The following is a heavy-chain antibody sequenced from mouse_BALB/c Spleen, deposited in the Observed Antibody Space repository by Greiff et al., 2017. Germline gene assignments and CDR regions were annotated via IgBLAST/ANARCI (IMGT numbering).Heavy chain of an antibody. Sequence: VQLQESGAELAKPGASVKMSCKASGYTFTSYWMHWVKQRPGQGLEWIGYINPSTGYTEYNQKFKDKATLTADKSSSTAYMQLSSLTSEDSAVYYCASELLRSYAMDYGGQGTSVTVSS. CDR2: INPSTGYT. CDR1: GYTFTSYW. V-gene: IGHV1-7*01. D-gene: IGHD1-1*01. J-gene: IGHJ4*01. CDR3: ASELLRSYAMDY.